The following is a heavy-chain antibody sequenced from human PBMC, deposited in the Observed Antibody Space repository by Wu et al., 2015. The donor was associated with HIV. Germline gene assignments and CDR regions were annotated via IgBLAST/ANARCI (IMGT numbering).Heavy chain of an antibody. CDR1: GYTFTTYY. J-gene: IGHJ5*02. CDR2: IDPRSRST. Sequence: QVQLVQSGPEVKKPGASVKLSCKASGYTFTTYYMHWVRQAPGQGLEWLGVIDPRSRSTAYAQKFQDRVKVTSDTSTSTVYVELSSLRSEDTAIYYCARVFHASGTHGWSYYFDPWGQGTLVTVSS. CDR3: ARVFHASGTHGWSYYFDP. D-gene: IGHD3-10*01. V-gene: IGHV1-46*01.